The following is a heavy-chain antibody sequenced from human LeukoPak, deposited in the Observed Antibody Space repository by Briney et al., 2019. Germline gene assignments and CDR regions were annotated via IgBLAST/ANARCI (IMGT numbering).Heavy chain of an antibody. J-gene: IGHJ3*02. CDR2: INPNSGGT. CDR1: GYTFTGYY. V-gene: IGHV1-2*02. CDR3: ATDRAESDAFDI. Sequence: ASVKVSCKASGYTFTGYYMHWVRQAPGQGLEWMGWINPNSGGTDSSQKFQGRVTMTEDTSTDTAYMELSSLRSEDTAVYYCATDRAESDAFDIWGQGTMVTVSS.